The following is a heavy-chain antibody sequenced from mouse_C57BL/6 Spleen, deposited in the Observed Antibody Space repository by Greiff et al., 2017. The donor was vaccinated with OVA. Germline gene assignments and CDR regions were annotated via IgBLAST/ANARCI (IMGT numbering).Heavy chain of an antibody. D-gene: IGHD2-3*01. J-gene: IGHJ1*03. CDR3: ARYGGYSDWYFDV. V-gene: IGHV1-26*01. CDR1: GYTFTDYY. Sequence: EVQLQQSGPELVKPGASVKISCKASGYTFTDYYMNWVKQSHGKSLEWIGDINPNNGGTSYNQKFKGKATLTVDKSSSTAYMELRSLTSEDSAVYYCARYGGYSDWYFDVWGTGTTVTVSS. CDR2: INPNNGGT.